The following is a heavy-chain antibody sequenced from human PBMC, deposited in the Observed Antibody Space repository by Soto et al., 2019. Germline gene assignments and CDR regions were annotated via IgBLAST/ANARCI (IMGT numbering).Heavy chain of an antibody. V-gene: IGHV3-23*01. J-gene: IGHJ6*02. CDR2: ISYNGGRT. Sequence: EVQLLESGGGLVQPGESLRLSCAASGFTFSNYGMSWVRRDPGKGLEWVSGISYNGGRTYNADSVKGRCTVSRDNSKNTWYLQMKSLRAEDTAVYYCARDRTDLGYSYYGMSVWGQGTTVTVSS. CDR1: GFTFSNYG. D-gene: IGHD2-21*01. CDR3: ARDRTDLGYSYYGMSV.